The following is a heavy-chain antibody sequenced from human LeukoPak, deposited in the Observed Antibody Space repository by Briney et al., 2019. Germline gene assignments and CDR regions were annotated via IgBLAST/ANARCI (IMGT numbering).Heavy chain of an antibody. CDR3: ARGTVTTFVDY. CDR2: INAGNGNT. D-gene: IGHD4-17*01. Sequence: ASVKVSCKASGYTFTSYYMQWVRQAPGQRLEWMGWINAGNGNTKYSQKFQGRVTITRDTSARTAYMELSSLRSEDTAVYYCARGTVTTFVDYWGQGTLVTVSS. V-gene: IGHV1-3*01. J-gene: IGHJ4*02. CDR1: GYTFTSYY.